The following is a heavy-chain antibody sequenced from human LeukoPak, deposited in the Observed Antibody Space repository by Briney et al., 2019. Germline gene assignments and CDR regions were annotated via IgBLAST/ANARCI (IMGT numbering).Heavy chain of an antibody. J-gene: IGHJ2*01. CDR1: GGSISSYY. CDR2: IYTSGST. D-gene: IGHD3-10*01. CDR3: AREIKIRGVRGSPHWYFDL. V-gene: IGHV4-4*07. Sequence: PSETLSLTCTVSGGSISSYYWSWIRQPAGKGLEWIGRIYTSGSTNYNPSLKSRVTMSVDTSKNQFSLKLSSVTAADTAVYYCAREIKIRGVRGSPHWYFDLWGRGTLVTVSS.